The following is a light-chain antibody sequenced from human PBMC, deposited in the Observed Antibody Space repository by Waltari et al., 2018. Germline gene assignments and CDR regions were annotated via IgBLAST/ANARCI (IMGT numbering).Light chain of an antibody. CDR1: QSVSTN. CDR2: GAS. V-gene: IGKV3D-15*01. J-gene: IGKJ3*01. CDR3: QQYNNWPRT. Sequence: EIVMTQSPATLSVSPGERATLSCRASQSVSTNLAWYQQKPGQTPRLLIYGASTRATGIPARVAGSGSGTEFTLTVSSLQSEDFAVYWCQQYNNWPRTFGPGTKVDI.